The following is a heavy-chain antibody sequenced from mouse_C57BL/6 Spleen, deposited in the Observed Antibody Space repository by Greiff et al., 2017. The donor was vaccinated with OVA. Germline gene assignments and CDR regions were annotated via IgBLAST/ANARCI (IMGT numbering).Heavy chain of an antibody. Sequence: VQLQQSGAELVKPGASVKLSCTASGFNIKDYYMHWVKQRTEQGLEWIGRIDPEDGETKYAPKFQGKATITADTSSNTAYLQLSSLTSEDTAVYYCASITTVVAPYWYFDVWGTGTTVTVSS. J-gene: IGHJ1*03. CDR2: IDPEDGET. D-gene: IGHD1-1*01. V-gene: IGHV14-2*01. CDR3: ASITTVVAPYWYFDV. CDR1: GFNIKDYY.